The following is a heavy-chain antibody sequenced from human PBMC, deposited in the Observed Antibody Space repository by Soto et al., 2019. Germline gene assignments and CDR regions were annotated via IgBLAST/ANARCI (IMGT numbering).Heavy chain of an antibody. Sequence: QVQLQESGPGLVKTSQTLSLTCTVSGGSVSSGGYYWNWIRQHPAQGLEWLGYIFAIATAYYDPSLKTRLTISMDTSKNQFSLKVTSVTPADTAGYYCARENFGVVIHDAFDLWGQGTMVTVSS. V-gene: IGHV4-31*03. J-gene: IGHJ3*01. D-gene: IGHD3-3*01. CDR2: IFAIATA. CDR3: ARENFGVVIHDAFDL. CDR1: GGSVSSGGYY.